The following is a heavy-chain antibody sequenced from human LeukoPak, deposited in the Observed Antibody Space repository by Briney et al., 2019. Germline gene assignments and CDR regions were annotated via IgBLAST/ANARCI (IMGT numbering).Heavy chain of an antibody. V-gene: IGHV4-59*01. J-gene: IGHJ6*02. CDR3: ARTPQNYYYYGMDV. CDR1: GGSISSYY. Sequence: SETLSLTCTVSGGSISSYYWSWIRQPPGKGLEWIGNMYYSGSTNYNPSLKSRVMISVDTSKNQFSLKLSSVTAADTAVHYCARTPQNYYYYGMDVWGQGTTVTVSS. CDR2: MYYSGST.